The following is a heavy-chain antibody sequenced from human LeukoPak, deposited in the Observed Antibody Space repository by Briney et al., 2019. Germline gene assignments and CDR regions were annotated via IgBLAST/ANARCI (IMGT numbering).Heavy chain of an antibody. V-gene: IGHV3-23*01. CDR1: GFTFSSYA. CDR3: AKDISGGYYYFDY. J-gene: IGHJ4*02. CDR2: ISGSGGST. D-gene: IGHD3-22*01. Sequence: GGSLRLSCAASGFTFSSYAMNWVRQAPGKGLEWVSAISGSGGSTYYADSVKGRFTISRDNSKNTLNLQMNSLRAEDTAVYYCAKDISGGYYYFDYWGQGTLVTVSS.